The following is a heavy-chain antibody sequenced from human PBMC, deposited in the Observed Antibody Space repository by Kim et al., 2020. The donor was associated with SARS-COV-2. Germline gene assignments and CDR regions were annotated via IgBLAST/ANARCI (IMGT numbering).Heavy chain of an antibody. CDR2: ISSSSSYI. Sequence: GGSLRLSCAASGFTFSSYSMNWVRQAPGKGLEWVSSISSSSSYIYYADSVKGRFTISRDNAKNSLYLQMNSLRAEDTAVYYCARGGSYLGGTTAHAFDIWGQGTMVTVSS. J-gene: IGHJ3*02. CDR3: ARGGSYLGGTTAHAFDI. CDR1: GFTFSSYS. V-gene: IGHV3-21*01. D-gene: IGHD1-26*01.